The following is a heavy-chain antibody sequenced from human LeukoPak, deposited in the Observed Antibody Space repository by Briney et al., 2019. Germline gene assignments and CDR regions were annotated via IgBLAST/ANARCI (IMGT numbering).Heavy chain of an antibody. D-gene: IGHD5-18*01. CDR3: AKPGIQLWKPHRYFDL. CDR2: ISGSGGST. CDR1: GFTFSSYA. V-gene: IGHV3-23*01. J-gene: IGHJ2*01. Sequence: PGGSLRLSCAASGFTFSSYAMSWVRQAPGKGLEWVSAISGSGGSTYYADSVKGRFTISRDNSKNTLYLQMNSLRAEDTAVYYCAKPGIQLWKPHRYFDLWGRGTLVTVSS.